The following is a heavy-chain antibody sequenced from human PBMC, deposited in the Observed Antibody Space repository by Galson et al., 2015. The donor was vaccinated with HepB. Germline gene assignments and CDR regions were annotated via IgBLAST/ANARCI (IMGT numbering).Heavy chain of an antibody. CDR1: DVIFRTYL. Sequence: SLRLSCAASDVIFRTYLMHWVRQAPGKGLDYVASITSNGGKTSYADSVKGRFTISRDNARNTLYLQMSSLKPEDSALYYCVKRRLHSGYDKWGQGTLVTVSS. V-gene: IGHV3-64D*06. CDR2: ITSNGGKT. CDR3: VKRRLHSGYDK. D-gene: IGHD5-12*01. J-gene: IGHJ4*02.